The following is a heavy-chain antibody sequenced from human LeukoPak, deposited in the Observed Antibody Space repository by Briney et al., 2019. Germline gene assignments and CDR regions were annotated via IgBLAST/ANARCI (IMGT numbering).Heavy chain of an antibody. CDR2: INPNSGGT. D-gene: IGHD5-12*01. CDR1: GYTFTGYY. V-gene: IGHV1-2*02. J-gene: IGHJ6*03. Sequence: VASVKVSCKASGYTFTGYYMHWVRQAPGQGLEWMGWINPNSGGTNYAQKFQGRVTMTRDTSISTAYMELSRLRSDDTAVYYCARESGWEWLRSEPPYYYYYMDVWGKGTTVTVSS. CDR3: ARESGWEWLRSEPPYYYYYMDV.